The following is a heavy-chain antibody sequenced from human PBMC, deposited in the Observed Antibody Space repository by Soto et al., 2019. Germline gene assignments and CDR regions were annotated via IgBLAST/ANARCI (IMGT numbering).Heavy chain of an antibody. Sequence: QVQLVQSGAEVKKPGASVKVSCKASGYTFTSYGISWVRQAPGQGLEWMGWISAYNGNTNYAPKXXXXXXXXXXXXXXXXXXXXXXXXXXXXXXXXXXXXXXAXNCDYWGQGTLVTVSS. CDR1: GYTFTSYG. CDR3: XXXXXAXNCDY. CDR2: ISAYNGNT. J-gene: IGHJ4*02. V-gene: IGHV1-18*01.